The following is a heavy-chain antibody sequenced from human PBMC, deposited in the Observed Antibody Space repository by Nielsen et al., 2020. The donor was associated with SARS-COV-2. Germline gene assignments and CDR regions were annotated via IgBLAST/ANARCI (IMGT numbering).Heavy chain of an antibody. V-gene: IGHV1-46*01. CDR3: ASGNIAVAGTDHYYGMDV. D-gene: IGHD6-19*01. Sequence: ASVKVSCKASGYTFTTYYMHWVRQAPGQGLEWMGVINPGSGSTTYARKFQDRVTTTRDTSTSTVYMELSSLRSEDTAVYYCASGNIAVAGTDHYYGMDVWGQGTTVTVSS. CDR1: GYTFTTYY. J-gene: IGHJ6*02. CDR2: INPGSGST.